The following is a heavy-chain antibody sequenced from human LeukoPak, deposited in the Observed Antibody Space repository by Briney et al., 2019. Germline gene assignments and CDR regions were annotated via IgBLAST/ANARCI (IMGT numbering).Heavy chain of an antibody. CDR3: AREGTSRNTY. CDR2: ISGNNDNP. J-gene: IGHJ4*02. D-gene: IGHD2-2*01. Sequence: EASVKVSCKASGYTFSNFGISWVRRAPGQGLEWMGWISGNNDNPNYGQKFQGRFTLTTDSSTSTTYMELRNLRSDDTAVYYCAREGTSRNTYGGQGTLATVPS. V-gene: IGHV1-18*01. CDR1: GYTFSNFG.